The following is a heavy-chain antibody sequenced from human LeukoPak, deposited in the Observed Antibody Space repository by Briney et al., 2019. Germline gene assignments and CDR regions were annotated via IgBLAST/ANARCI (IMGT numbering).Heavy chain of an antibody. V-gene: IGHV4-59*01. J-gene: IGHJ6*02. Sequence: PSETLSLTCTVSGGSISSYYWSWIRQPPVKGLEWIGYIYYSGNTNYNPSLKSRVTISVDTSKNQFYLKLGSVTAADTAVYYCARDRWYSSSSRTYYYGMDVWGQGTTVTVSS. D-gene: IGHD6-6*01. CDR2: IYYSGNT. CDR1: GGSISSYY. CDR3: ARDRWYSSSSRTYYYGMDV.